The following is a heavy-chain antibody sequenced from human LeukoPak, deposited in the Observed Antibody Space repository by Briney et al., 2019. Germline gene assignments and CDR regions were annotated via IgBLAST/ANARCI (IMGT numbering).Heavy chain of an antibody. J-gene: IGHJ6*03. Sequence: AGGSLRLSCAASGLTFSSYSMNWVRQAPGKGLEWVSSISSSSSYIYYADSVKGRFTISRDNAKNSLYLQMNSLRAEDTAVYYCARVARTAAEYSSSNCMDVWGKGTTVTVSS. CDR3: ARVARTAAEYSSSNCMDV. CDR1: GLTFSSYS. CDR2: ISSSSSYI. V-gene: IGHV3-21*01. D-gene: IGHD6-6*01.